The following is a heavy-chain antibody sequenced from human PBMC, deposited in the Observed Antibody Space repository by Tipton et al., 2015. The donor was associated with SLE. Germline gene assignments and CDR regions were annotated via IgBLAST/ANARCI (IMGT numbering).Heavy chain of an antibody. D-gene: IGHD3-3*01. CDR2: ISSSSSTI. CDR3: AKDQGYYDFWSGYSLDY. J-gene: IGHJ4*02. V-gene: IGHV3-48*01. CDR1: GFTFSSYS. Sequence: SLRLSCAASGFTFSSYSMNWVRQAPGKGLEWVSYISSSSSTIYYADSVKGRFTISRDNSKNTLYLQMYSLRAEDTAVYYCAKDQGYYDFWSGYSLDYWGQGTLVTVSS.